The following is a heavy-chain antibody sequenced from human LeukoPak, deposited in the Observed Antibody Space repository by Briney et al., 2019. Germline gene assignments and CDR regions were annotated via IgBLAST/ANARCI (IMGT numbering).Heavy chain of an antibody. CDR1: GFIFGGYW. J-gene: IGHJ4*02. Sequence: PGGSLRLSCAASGFIFGGYWMSWVHQAPGRGLEWVANTNPDGSIKYYVDSVNGRFTISRDNAKNSLYLQMNSLRAEDTAVYYCVSGFLQWLYWGQGTLVTVSS. V-gene: IGHV3-7*01. CDR2: TNPDGSIK. D-gene: IGHD3-3*01. CDR3: VSGFLQWLY.